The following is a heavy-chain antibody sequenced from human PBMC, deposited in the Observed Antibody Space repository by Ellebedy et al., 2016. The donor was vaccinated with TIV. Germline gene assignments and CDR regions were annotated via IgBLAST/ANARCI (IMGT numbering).Heavy chain of an antibody. J-gene: IGHJ4*02. CDR2: IYYSGST. CDR3: AREPGAPIAGTTQADY. V-gene: IGHV4-39*02. CDR1: GDSISSSSYY. D-gene: IGHD1-1*01. Sequence: SETLSLTCTVSGDSISSSSYYWVWIRQPPGKGLEWIGSIYYSGSTYYNPSLKSRVTISRDTSKNQFSLRLTSVTAADTAVYYCAREPGAPIAGTTQADYWGQGALVSVSS.